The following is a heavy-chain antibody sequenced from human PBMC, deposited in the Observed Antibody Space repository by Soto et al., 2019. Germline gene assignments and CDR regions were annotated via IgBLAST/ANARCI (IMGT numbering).Heavy chain of an antibody. V-gene: IGHV4-4*07. Sequence: PSETLSLTCTVSGGSISSYYWSWIRQPAGKGLEWIGRIYTSGSTNYNPSLKSRVTMSVDTSKKQFSLKLGSVTAADTAVYYCAVSSGYYFPSFDYWGRGTLVTVSS. CDR2: IYTSGST. CDR3: AVSSGYYFPSFDY. J-gene: IGHJ4*02. CDR1: GGSISSYY. D-gene: IGHD3-3*01.